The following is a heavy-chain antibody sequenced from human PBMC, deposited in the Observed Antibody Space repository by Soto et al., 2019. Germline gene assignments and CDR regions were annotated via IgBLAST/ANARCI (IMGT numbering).Heavy chain of an antibody. V-gene: IGHV1-46*01. CDR1: GYKFINHY. J-gene: IGHJ4*02. D-gene: IGHD3-10*01. CDR2: INPNGGGK. CDR3: ARDSSASATSYSFDY. Sequence: QVQLVQSGAEVKKPGASVKVSCKASGYKFINHYIHWVRQATGVGLEWMGIINPNGGGKDYAQKFQGRVTMTTDTYASTVHMELSSLRSEDTAVYFCARDSSASATSYSFDYWGQGTLVTVSS.